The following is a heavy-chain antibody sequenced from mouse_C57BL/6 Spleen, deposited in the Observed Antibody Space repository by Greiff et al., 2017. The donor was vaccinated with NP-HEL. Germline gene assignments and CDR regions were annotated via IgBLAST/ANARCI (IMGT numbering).Heavy chain of an antibody. Sequence: QVHVKQSGPELVKPGASVKLSCKASGYTFTSYDINWVKQRPGQGLEWIGWIYPRDGSTKYNEKFKGKATLTVDTSSSTAYMELHSLTSEDSAVYFCARVTGAYYCDYWGQGTTLTVSS. CDR1: GYTFTSYD. CDR2: IYPRDGST. CDR3: ARVTGAYYCDY. V-gene: IGHV1-85*01. J-gene: IGHJ2*01. D-gene: IGHD4-1*01.